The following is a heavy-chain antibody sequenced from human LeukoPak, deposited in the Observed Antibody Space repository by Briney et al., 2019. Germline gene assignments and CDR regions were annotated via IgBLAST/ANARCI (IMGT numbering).Heavy chain of an antibody. Sequence: SATLSLTCTVSGGSISSSSYYWGWIRQPPGKGLEWIGSIYYSGITYYNPSLKSRVTISVDTSKNQFSLKLSSVTAADTAVYYCARQNHWFDPWGQGTLVTVSS. V-gene: IGHV4-39*01. CDR1: GGSISSSSYY. CDR3: ARQNHWFDP. CDR2: IYYSGIT. J-gene: IGHJ5*02.